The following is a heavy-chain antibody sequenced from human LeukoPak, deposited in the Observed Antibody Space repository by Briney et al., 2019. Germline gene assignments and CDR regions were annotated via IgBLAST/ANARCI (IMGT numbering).Heavy chain of an antibody. CDR2: VSYSGST. Sequence: SETLSLTCTVSGGSINSYYWSWIRQPPGKGLEWIGYVSYSGSTNYNPSLKSRITISVDTSKNQFSLKLSSVTAADTAVYYCARLVIPAVPIDPWGQGTLVTVSS. CDR3: ARLVIPAVPIDP. V-gene: IGHV4-59*01. D-gene: IGHD2-2*01. J-gene: IGHJ5*02. CDR1: GGSINSYY.